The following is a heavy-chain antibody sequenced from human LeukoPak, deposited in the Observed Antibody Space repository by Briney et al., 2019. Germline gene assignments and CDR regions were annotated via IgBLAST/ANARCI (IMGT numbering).Heavy chain of an antibody. J-gene: IGHJ5*02. D-gene: IGHD6-19*01. Sequence: SQTLSLTCAISGDSVSSNSATWNWIRQSPSRGLEWLGRTYYRSKWYNDYAVSVKSRITINPGTSKNQFSLHLNSVTPEDTAVYHCARVEAGKGWFDPWGQGTQVTVSS. V-gene: IGHV6-1*01. CDR3: ARVEAGKGWFDP. CDR2: TYYRSKWYN. CDR1: GDSVSSNSAT.